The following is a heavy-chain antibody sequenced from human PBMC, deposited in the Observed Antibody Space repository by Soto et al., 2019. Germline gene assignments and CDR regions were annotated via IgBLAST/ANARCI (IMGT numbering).Heavy chain of an antibody. CDR3: SGCSGGACHKNYCMDV. CDR2: IIPSIGHI. J-gene: IGHJ6*02. Sequence: EVHLVESGGGLVKPGGSLRLSCAVSGFTFSSCTMNCVRQAPGKGLECFSSIIPSIGHIYYADSVKGRFTISRDNAKNSLFLQMNSLGGEDTAVYYCSGCSGGACHKNYCMDVCGQGTKVTVSS. V-gene: IGHV3-21*06. CDR1: GFTFSSCT. D-gene: IGHD2-15*01.